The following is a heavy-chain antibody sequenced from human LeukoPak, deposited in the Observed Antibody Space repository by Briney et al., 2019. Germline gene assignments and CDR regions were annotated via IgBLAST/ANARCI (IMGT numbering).Heavy chain of an antibody. Sequence: GESLKISCKGSGYSFSSNWIGWVRQMPGKGLEWMGIIYPGNSDTRYSPSLRGQATISADKSISTAYLQWSSLKASDTAMYYCARRINRANFDYWGQGTLVTVSS. CDR1: GYSFSSNW. CDR3: ARRINRANFDY. D-gene: IGHD1-14*01. CDR2: IYPGNSDT. J-gene: IGHJ4*02. V-gene: IGHV5-51*01.